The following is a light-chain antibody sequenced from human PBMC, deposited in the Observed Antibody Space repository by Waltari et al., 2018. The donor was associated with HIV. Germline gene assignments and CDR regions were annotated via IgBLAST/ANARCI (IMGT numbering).Light chain of an antibody. Sequence: DIVLTPSPPSLPGTPGQPASIYSTSSQSLLHRNGFNYVEWYLQKPGQSSQHLIYLGSNRATGVPDRFSGSGSGTDFTLKIRRVEAEDVGVYYCMQALQGVSFGGGTKVEIK. CDR3: MQALQGVS. CDR1: QSLLHRNGFNY. CDR2: LGS. J-gene: IGKJ4*01. V-gene: IGKV2-28*01.